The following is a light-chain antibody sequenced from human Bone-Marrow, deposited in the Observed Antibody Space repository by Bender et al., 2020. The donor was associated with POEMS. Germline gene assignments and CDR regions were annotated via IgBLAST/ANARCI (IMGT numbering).Light chain of an antibody. J-gene: IGLJ3*02. CDR2: NSY. CDR1: SSNIESNT. V-gene: IGLV1-44*01. CDR3: AAWDDSLNGVL. Sequence: QSVLTQPPSASGTPGQRVTISCSGGSSNIESNTVNWYQQLPGTAPKLLIYNSYQRPSGVPDRFSGSKSGTSASLAITGLQSEDEADYFCAAWDDSLNGVLFGGGTKLTVL.